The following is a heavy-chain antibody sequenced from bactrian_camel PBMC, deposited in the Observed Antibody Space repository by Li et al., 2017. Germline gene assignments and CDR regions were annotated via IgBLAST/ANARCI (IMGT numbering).Heavy chain of an antibody. Sequence: DVQLVESGGGSVLPGGSLVLSCAVSGDEYDTACVGWFRQSPGKERERIATIATGAGRTYYADSVKGRFTMTRDNDWRTVYLQMNGLTPEDTAMYYCSINVHAPRVVPGIACAPQEYWGQGTQVTVS. J-gene: IGHJ4*01. CDR1: GDEYDTAC. V-gene: IGHV3S40*01. CDR3: SINVHAPRVVPGIACAPQEY. CDR2: IATGAGRT. D-gene: IGHD2*01.